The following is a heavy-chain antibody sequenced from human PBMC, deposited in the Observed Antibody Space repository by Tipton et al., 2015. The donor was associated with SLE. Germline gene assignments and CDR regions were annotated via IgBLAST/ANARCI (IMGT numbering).Heavy chain of an antibody. D-gene: IGHD3-3*01. J-gene: IGHJ4*02. CDR2: INHSGST. V-gene: IGHV4-4*02. CDR1: GASISRSNW. CDR3: ARGILEWSDY. Sequence: TLSLTCAVSGASISRSNWWSWVRQSPGKGLEWIGEINHSGSTNYNPSLKSRVTISVDTSKNQFSLKLSSVTAADTAVYYCARGILEWSDYWGQGTLVTVSS.